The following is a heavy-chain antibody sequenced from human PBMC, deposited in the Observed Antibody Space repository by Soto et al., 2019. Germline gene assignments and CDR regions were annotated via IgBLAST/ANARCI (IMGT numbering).Heavy chain of an antibody. J-gene: IGHJ5*02. CDR1: GYTFTSYV. Sequence: QVQLVQSGAEVKKPGASVKVSCKASGYTFTSYVINWLRQATGKGLEWMGWMNPNSGNTGYAQKFQGRVTMTRNTSISTAYMELSSLRSEDTAVYFCARERSAAGTGWFDPWGQGTLVTVSS. V-gene: IGHV1-8*01. CDR2: MNPNSGNT. CDR3: ARERSAAGTGWFDP. D-gene: IGHD6-13*01.